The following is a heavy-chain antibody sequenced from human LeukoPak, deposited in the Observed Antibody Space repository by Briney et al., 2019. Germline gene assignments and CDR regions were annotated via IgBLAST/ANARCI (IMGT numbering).Heavy chain of an antibody. CDR3: ARDELWSGSAVGY. V-gene: IGHV3-21*01. CDR1: GFTFSSYT. CDR2: ISSSSSYI. D-gene: IGHD3-3*01. Sequence: GGSLRLSCAASGFTFSSYTMNWVRQAPGKGLEWVSSISSSSSYIYYADSVKGRFTISRDNAKNSLYLQMNSLRAEDTAVYYCARDELWSGSAVGYWGQGTLVTVSS. J-gene: IGHJ4*02.